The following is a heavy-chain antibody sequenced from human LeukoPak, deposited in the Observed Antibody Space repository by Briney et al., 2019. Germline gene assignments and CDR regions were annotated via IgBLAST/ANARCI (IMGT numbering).Heavy chain of an antibody. V-gene: IGHV1-2*02. CDR2: INPNSGGT. Sequence: ASVKVSCKASGYTFTGYYMHWVRQAPGQGLEWMGWINPNSGGTNYAQKFQGRVTMTRDTSFSTAYMELSRLRSDDTAVYYCAILGVLTGNWFDPWGQGTLVTVSS. J-gene: IGHJ5*02. CDR1: GYTFTGYY. CDR3: AILGVLTGNWFDP. D-gene: IGHD3-3*01.